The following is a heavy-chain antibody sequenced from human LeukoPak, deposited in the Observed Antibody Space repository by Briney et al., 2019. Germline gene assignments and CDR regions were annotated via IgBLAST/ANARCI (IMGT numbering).Heavy chain of an antibody. CDR1: GYTFTSYD. CDR3: ARDRRDGYNPLWDY. J-gene: IGHJ4*02. Sequence: ASVKVSCKASGYTFTSYDINWVRQATGQGLEWMGWMNPNSGNTGYAQKFQGRVTMTRDTSISTAYMELSRLRSDDTAVYYCARDRRDGYNPLWDYWGQGTLVTVSS. V-gene: IGHV1-8*01. D-gene: IGHD5-24*01. CDR2: MNPNSGNT.